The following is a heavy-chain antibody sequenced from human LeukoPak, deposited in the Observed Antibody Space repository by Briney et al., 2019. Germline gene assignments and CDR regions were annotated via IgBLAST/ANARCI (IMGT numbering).Heavy chain of an antibody. D-gene: IGHD2-2*01. J-gene: IGHJ6*03. Sequence: TGGSLRLSCAASGFTFDDYGMTWVRQAPGKGLEWVSGINWNGDTIGYADSVKGRFTISRDNAKNSLYLQMNSLRAEDTALYYCARERAMLDYYYYMDVWGKGTTVTVSS. CDR1: GFTFDDYG. CDR2: INWNGDTI. V-gene: IGHV3-20*04. CDR3: ARERAMLDYYYYMDV.